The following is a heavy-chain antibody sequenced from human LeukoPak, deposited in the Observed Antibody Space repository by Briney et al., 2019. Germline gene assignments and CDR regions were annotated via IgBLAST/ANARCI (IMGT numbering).Heavy chain of an antibody. CDR3: ARDVSSRHLDY. CDR2: LYVDGST. CDR1: GLTVSNDY. Sequence: GGSLRLSCADSGLTVSNDYLSWVRQAQGKGLEWVSVLYVDGSTYYADSVKGRFTISRDNSKNMMYLQMNSLRADDTAVYYCARDVSSRHLDYWGQGTLVTVSS. J-gene: IGHJ4*02. V-gene: IGHV3-66*01. D-gene: IGHD2/OR15-2a*01.